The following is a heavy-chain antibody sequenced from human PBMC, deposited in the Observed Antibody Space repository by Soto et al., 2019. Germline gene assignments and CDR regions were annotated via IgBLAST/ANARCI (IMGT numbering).Heavy chain of an antibody. CDR1: GGSISSYY. V-gene: IGHV4-59*01. J-gene: IGHJ4*02. CDR2: IYYTGST. CDR3: ARDRDYFDSSGYGY. Sequence: TLSLTCTVSGGSISSYYWSWIRQPPGKGLEWIGYIYYTGSTNYNPSLKSRVTISVDTPKNKFSLKLNSVTAADTAVYYCARDRDYFDSSGYGYWGQGILVTVSS. D-gene: IGHD3-22*01.